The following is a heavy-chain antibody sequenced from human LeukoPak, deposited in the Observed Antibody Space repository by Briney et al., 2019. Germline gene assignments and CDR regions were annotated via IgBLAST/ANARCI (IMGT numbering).Heavy chain of an antibody. Sequence: SETLSLTCAVYGGSFSGYYWSWIRQPPGKGLEWIGEINHSGSTNYNPSLKSRVTISVDTSKKQSSLKLRSVTAADTAVYYCARQRGERRRGLLIVGSAALYYFDYWGQGTLVTVSP. CDR2: INHSGST. V-gene: IGHV4-34*01. D-gene: IGHD3-22*01. J-gene: IGHJ4*02. CDR3: ARQRGERRRGLLIVGSAALYYFDY. CDR1: GGSFSGYY.